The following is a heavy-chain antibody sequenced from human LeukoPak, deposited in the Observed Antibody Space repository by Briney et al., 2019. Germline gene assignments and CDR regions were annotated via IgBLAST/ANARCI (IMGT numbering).Heavy chain of an antibody. Sequence: SQTLPLTCTVSGGSISSGGYYWSWIRQHPGKGLEWIGYIYYSGSTYYNPSLKSRVTISVDTSKNQFSLKLSSVTAADTAVYYCATQRAYSSSSIWFDPWGQGTLVTVSS. CDR2: IYYSGST. V-gene: IGHV4-31*03. CDR3: ATQRAYSSSSIWFDP. D-gene: IGHD6-6*01. CDR1: GGSISSGGYY. J-gene: IGHJ5*02.